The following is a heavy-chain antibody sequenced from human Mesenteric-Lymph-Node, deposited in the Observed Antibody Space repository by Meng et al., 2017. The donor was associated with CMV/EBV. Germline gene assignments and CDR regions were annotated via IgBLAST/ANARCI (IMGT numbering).Heavy chain of an antibody. Sequence: GESLKISCAASGFLFSRYWMSWVRQAPGKGLEWVANIKQDGSEKYSVDSGRFSISRDNAKNSLYLQMNSPRVEDTALYFCARDRWLGELSNNEDAFDIWGQGIMVTVSS. J-gene: IGHJ3*02. CDR1: GFLFSRYW. D-gene: IGHD3-10*01. V-gene: IGHV3-7*01. CDR2: IKQDGSEK. CDR3: ARDRWLGELSNNEDAFDI.